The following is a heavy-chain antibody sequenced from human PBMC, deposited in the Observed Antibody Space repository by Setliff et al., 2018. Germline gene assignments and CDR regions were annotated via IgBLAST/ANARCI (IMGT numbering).Heavy chain of an antibody. D-gene: IGHD3-16*01. V-gene: IGHV4-38-2*01. Sequence: SETLSLTCGVSGYSISSGHFWGWIRQPPGKGLEWLGNIFHSGSTYYNPTLNSRVTMSVDTSKNQFSLMLTSVTAADTAAYYCRLWSHNYQNDYWSQGTLVTVSS. CDR3: RLWSHNYQNDY. CDR1: GYSISSGHF. J-gene: IGHJ4*02. CDR2: IFHSGST.